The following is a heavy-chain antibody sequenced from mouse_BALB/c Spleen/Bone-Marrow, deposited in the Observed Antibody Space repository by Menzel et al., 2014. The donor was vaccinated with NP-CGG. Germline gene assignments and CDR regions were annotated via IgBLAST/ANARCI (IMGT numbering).Heavy chain of an antibody. J-gene: IGHJ2*01. CDR1: GFTFTDYY. V-gene: IGHV7-3*02. D-gene: IGHD2-3*01. Sequence: EVQLQESEGGLVQPGGSLRLSCATSGFTFTDYYVNWVRQPPGTALEWLGFISNKANGYTTEYSASVKGRFTISRDNSQSILYLQMNALRAEDSATYYCARDMGGLLFDYWGQGTTLTVPS. CDR3: ARDMGGLLFDY. CDR2: ISNKANGYTT.